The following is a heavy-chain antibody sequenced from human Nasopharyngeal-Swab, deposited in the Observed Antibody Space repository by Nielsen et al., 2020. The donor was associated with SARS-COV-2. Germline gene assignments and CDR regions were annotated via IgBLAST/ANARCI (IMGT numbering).Heavy chain of an antibody. D-gene: IGHD6-13*01. CDR1: GFTFDDYA. J-gene: IGHJ6*02. Sequence: GESLKISCAASGFTFDDYAMHWVRQAPGKGLEWVSLISGDGGSTYYADSVKSRFTISRDNSKNSLYLQMNSLRTEDTALYYCAKGSYSSSWYFGRGGHYYGMDVWGQGTTVTASS. CDR2: ISGDGGST. V-gene: IGHV3-43*02. CDR3: AKGSYSSSWYFGRGGHYYGMDV.